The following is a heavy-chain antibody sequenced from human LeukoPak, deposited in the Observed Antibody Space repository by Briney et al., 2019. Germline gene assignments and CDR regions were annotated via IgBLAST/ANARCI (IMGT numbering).Heavy chain of an antibody. CDR2: IYYSGST. J-gene: IGHJ2*01. Sequence: SETLSLTCTVSGGSISSYYWSWIRQPPGKGLEWIGYIYYSGSTNYNPPLKSRVTISVDTSKNQFSLKLSSVTAADTAVYYCARGSSSSRRDWYFDLWGRGTLVTVSS. CDR3: ARGSSSSRRDWYFDL. V-gene: IGHV4-59*01. D-gene: IGHD6-6*01. CDR1: GGSISSYY.